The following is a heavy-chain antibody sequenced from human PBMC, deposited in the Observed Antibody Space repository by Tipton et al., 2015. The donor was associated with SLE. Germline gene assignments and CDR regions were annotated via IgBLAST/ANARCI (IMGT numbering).Heavy chain of an antibody. J-gene: IGHJ4*02. CDR2: IYTSGST. CDR3: ARGGLITIFGVVLDY. D-gene: IGHD3-3*01. V-gene: IGHV4-61*02. CDR1: GGSISSGSYY. Sequence: TLSLTCTVPGGSISSGSYYWSWIRQPAGKGLEWIGRIYTSGSTNYNPSLKSRVTISVDTSKNQFSLKLSSVTAADTAVYYCARGGLITIFGVVLDYWGQGTLVTVSS.